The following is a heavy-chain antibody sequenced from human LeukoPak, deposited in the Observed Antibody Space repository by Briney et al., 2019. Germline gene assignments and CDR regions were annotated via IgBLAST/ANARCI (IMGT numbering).Heavy chain of an antibody. D-gene: IGHD3-10*01. J-gene: IGHJ5*02. Sequence: SETLSLTCNVSGVSIASNTHYWTWIRQHPGTGLEWIGFISYSDPTSYNPSLRSRVAFSLDTSKNQLSLKLSSVTAADTAVYYCARDFSALWFGELSGWFDPWGQGTLVTVSS. CDR3: ARDFSALWFGELSGWFDP. V-gene: IGHV4-31*03. CDR2: ISYSDPT. CDR1: GVSIASNTHY.